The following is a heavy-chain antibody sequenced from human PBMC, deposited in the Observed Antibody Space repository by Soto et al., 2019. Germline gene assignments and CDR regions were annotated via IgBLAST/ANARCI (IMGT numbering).Heavy chain of an antibody. D-gene: IGHD2-21*02. CDR1: GFTFSTYA. CDR2: LSYDGSNT. V-gene: IGHV3-30-3*01. Sequence: QVQLVESGGGVVQPGRSLRLSCAASGFTFSTYAMHWVRQAPGKGLEWVTVLSYDGSNTYYADSVQGRFTISRDNSKNTLYLQMNSLRAEDTAVYYCARGGGVTAPSRPFQHWGQGTLVTVSS. J-gene: IGHJ1*01. CDR3: ARGGGVTAPSRPFQH.